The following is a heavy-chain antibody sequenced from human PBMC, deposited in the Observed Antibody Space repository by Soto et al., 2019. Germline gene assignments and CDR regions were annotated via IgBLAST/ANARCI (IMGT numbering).Heavy chain of an antibody. CDR2: ISYDGSKK. V-gene: IGHV3-30*18. CDR1: EFTFSGYG. J-gene: IGHJ3*02. D-gene: IGHD2-21*02. Sequence: QVQLVESGGGVVQPGRSLRLSCAASEFTFSGYGMHWVRQAPGKGLEWVAVISYDGSKKYYADSVKGRFTISRDNSKNTLYLQMNSLRGDDTAVYYCAKDPGYCGGGDCHASDAFDIWGQGTMVAVSS. CDR3: AKDPGYCGGGDCHASDAFDI.